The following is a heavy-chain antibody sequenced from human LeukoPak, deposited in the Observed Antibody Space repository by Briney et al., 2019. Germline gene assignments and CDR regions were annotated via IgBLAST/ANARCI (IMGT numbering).Heavy chain of an antibody. D-gene: IGHD3-3*01. CDR2: ISAYNGNT. CDR3: ARGISDFWSGYYTDYYFDY. CDR1: SYTFTSYG. V-gene: IGHV1-18*01. Sequence: ASVKVSCKASSYTFTSYGISWVRQAPGQGLEWMGWISAYNGNTNYAQKLQGRVTMTTDTSTSTAYMELRSLRSDDTAVYYCARGISDFWSGYYTDYYFDYWGQEPWSPSPQ. J-gene: IGHJ4*01.